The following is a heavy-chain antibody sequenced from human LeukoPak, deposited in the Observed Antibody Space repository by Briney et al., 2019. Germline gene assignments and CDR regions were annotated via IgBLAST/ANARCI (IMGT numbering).Heavy chain of an antibody. CDR2: IYTGGKT. Sequence: QSGGSLRLSCAASGFTVSNTYMTWVRQAPGKGLEWVSLIYTGGKTYYADSVKGRFTISRDNSRNSLYLQINSLRAEDTAVYYCAKTPTDPAMYSSLWGGFDYWGQGTLVTVSS. D-gene: IGHD6-6*01. V-gene: IGHV3-53*05. CDR3: AKTPTDPAMYSSLWGGFDY. CDR1: GFTVSNTY. J-gene: IGHJ4*02.